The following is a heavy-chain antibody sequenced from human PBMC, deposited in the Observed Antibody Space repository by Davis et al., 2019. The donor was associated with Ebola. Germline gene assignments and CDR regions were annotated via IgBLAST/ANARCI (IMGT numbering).Heavy chain of an antibody. CDR2: ISSSSSYI. D-gene: IGHD4-11*01. Sequence: GESLKISCAASGFTFSSYWMSWVRQAPGKGLEWVSAISSSSSYIYYADSVKGRFTISRDNAKNSLYLQMNSLRAEDTAVYYCARLDYPGGYYGMDVWGQGTTVTVSS. V-gene: IGHV3-21*01. CDR1: GFTFSSYW. CDR3: ARLDYPGGYYGMDV. J-gene: IGHJ6*02.